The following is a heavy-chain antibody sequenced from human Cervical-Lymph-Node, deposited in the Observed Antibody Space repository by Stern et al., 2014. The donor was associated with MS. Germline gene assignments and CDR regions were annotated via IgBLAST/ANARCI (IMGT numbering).Heavy chain of an antibody. Sequence: QITLKESGPALVKPTQTLTLTCTFSGFSLSTSGLGVGWIRQPPGEDLEWLAYIYWDDQKRYSPSLKSRLTITKDTFKNQVVLTLTNVDPVDTATYYCAHRTAGPFDYWGQGTLVTVSS. J-gene: IGHJ4*02. CDR1: GFSLSTSGLG. CDR3: AHRTAGPFDY. V-gene: IGHV2-5*02. CDR2: IYWDDQK.